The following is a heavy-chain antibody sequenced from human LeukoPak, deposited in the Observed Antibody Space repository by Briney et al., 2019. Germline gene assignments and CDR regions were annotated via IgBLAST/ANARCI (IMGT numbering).Heavy chain of an antibody. CDR2: IYYSGST. Sequence: SETLSLTCTVSGGSISSSSYYWGWIRQPPGKGLEWIGSIYYSGSTYYNPSLKSRVTISVDTSKNQFSLKLSSVTAADTAVYYCARRPRSSNLNWFDPWGQGTLVTVSS. CDR1: GGSISSSSYY. J-gene: IGHJ5*02. V-gene: IGHV4-39*01. CDR3: ARRPRSSNLNWFDP.